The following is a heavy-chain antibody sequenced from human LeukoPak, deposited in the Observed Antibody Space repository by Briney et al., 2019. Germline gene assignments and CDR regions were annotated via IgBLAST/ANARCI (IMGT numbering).Heavy chain of an antibody. V-gene: IGHV3-64D*06. D-gene: IGHD6-6*01. CDR3: AKDRQTNSSSPFQD. CDR2: IVGNGGTT. CDR1: GFTFSSYA. J-gene: IGHJ4*02. Sequence: GGSLRLSCSASGFTFSSYAMHWVRQAPGKGLECVAAIVGNGGTTYYADSVKGRFTISRDNSKNTLYLQMSSLRPEDTAVYYCAKDRQTNSSSPFQDWGQGTLVTVSS.